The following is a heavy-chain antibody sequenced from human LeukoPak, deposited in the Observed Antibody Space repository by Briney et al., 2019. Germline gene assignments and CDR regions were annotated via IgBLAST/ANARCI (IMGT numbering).Heavy chain of an antibody. V-gene: IGHV4-34*01. Sequence: SETLSLTCAVYGGSFSGYYWSWIRQPPGKGLEWIGEINHSGSTNYNPSLKSRVTISVDTSKNQFSLKLSSVTAAGTAVYYCARGGGGLYSSSCDYWGQGTLVTVSP. D-gene: IGHD6-6*01. CDR2: INHSGST. CDR3: ARGGGGLYSSSCDY. CDR1: GGSFSGYY. J-gene: IGHJ4*02.